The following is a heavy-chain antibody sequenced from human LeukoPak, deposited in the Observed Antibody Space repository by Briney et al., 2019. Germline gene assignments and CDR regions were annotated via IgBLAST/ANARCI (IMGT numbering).Heavy chain of an antibody. CDR2: TSSSDAGT. Sequence: GGSLRLSCAAFGFPLSSYAMSWVRQAPGKGLEWVSATSSSDAGTYHADSVKGRFTISRDNAKNSLYLQMNSLRAEDTAVYYCARNLKLTAPQTFDYWGQGTLVTVSS. J-gene: IGHJ4*02. CDR1: GFPLSSYA. V-gene: IGHV3-23*01. D-gene: IGHD1-14*01. CDR3: ARNLKLTAPQTFDY.